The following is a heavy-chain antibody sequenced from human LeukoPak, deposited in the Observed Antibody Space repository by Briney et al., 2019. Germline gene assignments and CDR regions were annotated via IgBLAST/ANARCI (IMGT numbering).Heavy chain of an antibody. Sequence: SVKVSCKASGGTSSSYAISWVRQAPGQGLEWMGRIIPIFGTANYAQKFQGRVTITTDESTSTAYMEPSSLRSEDTAVYYCARDPEGITIFGVVIIHAFDIWGQGTMVTVSS. CDR2: IIPIFGTA. CDR3: ARDPEGITIFGVVIIHAFDI. V-gene: IGHV1-69*05. J-gene: IGHJ3*02. CDR1: GGTSSSYA. D-gene: IGHD3-3*01.